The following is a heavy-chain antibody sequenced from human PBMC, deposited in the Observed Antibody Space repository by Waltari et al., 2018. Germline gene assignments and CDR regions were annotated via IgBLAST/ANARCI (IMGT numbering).Heavy chain of an antibody. CDR1: GVRLTRNRHY. Sequence: QLQLQESGTRLVRPSEPPSLLRRVSGVRLTRNRHYWAWIRQSPGQGLEWIGTVSYSGTTYISPSLKSRVSVSRDTSKNQVSLILGSVTAADMAVYYCATYIGASVGTAAFDVWGQGTMVTVSS. V-gene: IGHV4-39*05. D-gene: IGHD5-12*01. CDR3: ATYIGASVGTAAFDV. CDR2: VSYSGTT. J-gene: IGHJ3*01.